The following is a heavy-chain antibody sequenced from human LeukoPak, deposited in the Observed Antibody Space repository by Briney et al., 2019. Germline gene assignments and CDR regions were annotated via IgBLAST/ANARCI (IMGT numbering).Heavy chain of an antibody. V-gene: IGHV4-31*03. Sequence: SRTLSLTCTVSGGSISSGGYYWSWIRQHPGKGLEWIGYIYYSGSTYYNPSLKSRVTISVDTSKNQFSLKLSSVTAADTAVYYCARGYCSGGSCYWNWFDPWGQGTLVTVSS. CDR2: IYYSGST. CDR1: GGSISSGGYY. D-gene: IGHD2-15*01. CDR3: ARGYCSGGSCYWNWFDP. J-gene: IGHJ5*02.